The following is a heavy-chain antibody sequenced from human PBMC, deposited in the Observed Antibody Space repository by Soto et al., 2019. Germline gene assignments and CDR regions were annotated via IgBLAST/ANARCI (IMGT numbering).Heavy chain of an antibody. CDR1: GFTFSSYA. CDR2: ISYDGSNK. J-gene: IGHJ4*02. D-gene: IGHD3-22*01. V-gene: IGHV3-30-3*01. Sequence: GESLKISCAASGFTFSSYAMHWVRQAPGKGLEWVAVISYDGSNKYYADSVKGRFTISRDNSKNTLYLQMNSLRAEDTAVYYCARDLSGYEQFDYWGQGTLVTVSS. CDR3: ARDLSGYEQFDY.